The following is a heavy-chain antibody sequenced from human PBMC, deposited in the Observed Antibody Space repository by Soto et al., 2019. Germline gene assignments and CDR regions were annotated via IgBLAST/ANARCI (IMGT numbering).Heavy chain of an antibody. Sequence: EVQLVESGGGLVQPGGSLRLSCAASGFTFSTYSMNWVRQAPGKGLEWLSYISSSGTSISYRDSVRGRFTISRDNAKKSLYLQIHSLGAEDTAVYFCARSRYNDYWGQGTLVTVSS. CDR3: ARSRYNDY. CDR2: ISSSGTSI. J-gene: IGHJ4*02. D-gene: IGHD1-1*01. V-gene: IGHV3-48*01. CDR1: GFTFSTYS.